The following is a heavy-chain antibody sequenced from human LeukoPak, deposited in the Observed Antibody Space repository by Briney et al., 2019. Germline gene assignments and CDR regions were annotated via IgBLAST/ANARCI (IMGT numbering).Heavy chain of an antibody. CDR1: GGSISSGGYY. J-gene: IGHJ4*02. V-gene: IGHV4-31*03. D-gene: IGHD3-10*01. Sequence: SETLSLTCTVSGGSISSGGYYWSWIRQHPGKGLEWIGYIYYSGSTYYYPSLKSRVTISVDTSKNQFSLKLSSVTAADTAVYYCASLDYYGSGSFDYWGQGTLVTVSS. CDR3: ASLDYYGSGSFDY. CDR2: IYYSGST.